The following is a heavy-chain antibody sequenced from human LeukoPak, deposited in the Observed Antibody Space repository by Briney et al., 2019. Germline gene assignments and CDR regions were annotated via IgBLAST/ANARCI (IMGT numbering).Heavy chain of an antibody. J-gene: IGHJ4*02. CDR3: ARLSDFWSGDPHGY. Sequence: GASVKVSCKASGGTFSSYAISWVRQAPGQGLEWMGGIIPIFGTANYAQKFQGRVTITADESTSTAYMELSSLRSEDTAVYYCARLSDFWSGDPHGYWGQGTLVTVSS. CDR1: GGTFSSYA. V-gene: IGHV1-69*13. CDR2: IIPIFGTA. D-gene: IGHD3-3*01.